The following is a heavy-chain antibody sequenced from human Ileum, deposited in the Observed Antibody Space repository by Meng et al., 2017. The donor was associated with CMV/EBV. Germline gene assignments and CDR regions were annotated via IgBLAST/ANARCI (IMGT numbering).Heavy chain of an antibody. CDR1: GFTFSSYW. CDR3: VREMWSNDV. CDR2: INSDGTST. V-gene: IGHV3-74*01. D-gene: IGHD3-3*01. Sequence: GESLKISCAASGFTFSSYWMHWVRQAPGKGLMWVSRINSDGTSTSYADSVKGRFTISRDNAKNTLYLQMNSLRAEDTAVYYCVREMWSNDVWGRGTMVTVSS. J-gene: IGHJ3*01.